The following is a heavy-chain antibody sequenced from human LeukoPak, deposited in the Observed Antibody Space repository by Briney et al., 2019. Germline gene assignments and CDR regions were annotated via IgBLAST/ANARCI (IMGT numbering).Heavy chain of an antibody. D-gene: IGHD4-17*01. Sequence: PGGSLRLSCAASGFTVSSNYKSWVRQAPGKGLEWVSVIYSGGSTYYADSVKGRFTISRDNSKNTLYLQMNSLRAEDTAVYYCARGATTAHDAFDIWGQGTMVTVSS. CDR2: IYSGGST. J-gene: IGHJ3*02. CDR3: ARGATTAHDAFDI. CDR1: GFTVSSNY. V-gene: IGHV3-53*01.